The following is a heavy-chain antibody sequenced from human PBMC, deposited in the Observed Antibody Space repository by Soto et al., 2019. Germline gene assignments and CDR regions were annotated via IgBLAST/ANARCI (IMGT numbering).Heavy chain of an antibody. CDR3: ARGGDYYDSSGYPVDY. Sequence: QVQLVQSGAEVKKPGASVKVSCKASGYTFTSYAMHWVRQAPGQRLEWMGWINAGNGNTKYSQKFQGRVTITRDTXAXXDYMELSSLRSEDTAVYYCARGGDYYDSSGYPVDYWGQGTLVTVSS. D-gene: IGHD3-22*01. CDR1: GYTFTSYA. V-gene: IGHV1-3*01. CDR2: INAGNGNT. J-gene: IGHJ4*02.